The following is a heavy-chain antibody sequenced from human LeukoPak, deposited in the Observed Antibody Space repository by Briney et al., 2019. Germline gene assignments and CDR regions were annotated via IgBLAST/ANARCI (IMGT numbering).Heavy chain of an antibody. CDR3: AREAVAGAFLEY. V-gene: IGHV1-18*01. J-gene: IGHJ4*02. Sequence: ASVTVSYKASGYTFTKYDITWVRQAPGQGPERMGWISAYNGNTNYAQKFQGRVTMTTDTSTSTAYMELRSLRSDDTAVYYCAREAVAGAFLEYWGQGTLVTVSS. CDR2: ISAYNGNT. D-gene: IGHD6-19*01. CDR1: GYTFTKYD.